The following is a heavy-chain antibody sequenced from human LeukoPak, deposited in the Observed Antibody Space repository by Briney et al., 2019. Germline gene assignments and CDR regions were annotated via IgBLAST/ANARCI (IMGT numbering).Heavy chain of an antibody. D-gene: IGHD3-22*01. CDR1: GFTFSSYA. CDR2: ISYDGSNK. Sequence: GGSLRLSCAASGFTFSSYAMHWVRQAPGKGLEWVAVISYDGSNKYYADSVKGPFTISRDNSKNTLYLQMNSLRAEDTAVYYCARAVIVVVSEWFDYWGQGTLVTVSS. J-gene: IGHJ4*02. V-gene: IGHV3-30*04. CDR3: ARAVIVVVSEWFDY.